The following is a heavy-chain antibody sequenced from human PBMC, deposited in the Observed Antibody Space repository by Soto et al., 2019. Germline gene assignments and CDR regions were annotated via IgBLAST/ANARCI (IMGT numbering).Heavy chain of an antibody. Sequence: QSQTLSLTCAISGDSVSSNSAAWNWIRQSPSRGLEWLGRTYYRSKWYNDYAVSVKSRITINPDTSKSQFSLQLNSVTPEDTAVYYCARDGRIAVAAGTQGIDYWGQGTLVTVSS. CDR3: ARDGRIAVAAGTQGIDY. J-gene: IGHJ4*02. CDR1: GDSVSSNSAA. CDR2: TYYRSKWYN. D-gene: IGHD6-19*01. V-gene: IGHV6-1*01.